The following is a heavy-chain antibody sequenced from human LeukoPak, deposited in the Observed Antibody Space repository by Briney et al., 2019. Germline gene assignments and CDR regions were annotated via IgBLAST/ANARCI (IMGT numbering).Heavy chain of an antibody. D-gene: IGHD2-21*02. CDR3: ARAVGVTAIHNAFDI. J-gene: IGHJ3*02. CDR1: GFTVRSNY. Sequence: GGSLRLSCAGSGFTVRSNYMSWVRQAPGKGLEWVSVIYSGGGTDYADSVKGRFTISRDNSKNTLYLQMNSLRAEDTAVYNCARAVGVTAIHNAFDIWGQGTMVTVSS. V-gene: IGHV3-66*02. CDR2: IYSGGGT.